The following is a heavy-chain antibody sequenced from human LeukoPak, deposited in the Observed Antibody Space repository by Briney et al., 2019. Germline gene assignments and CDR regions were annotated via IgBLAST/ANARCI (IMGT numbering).Heavy chain of an antibody. D-gene: IGHD1-7*01. Sequence: PGGSLRLFCAASGFTFSRYWMHWVGQGPGKGPVWVSRINIYGNSITYADSVKGRFTISRDNANNPLYLQMNRLRADDTAVSSCARDTGTERYYLDVCGKGTTVIVSS. CDR1: GFTFSRYW. J-gene: IGHJ6*03. CDR3: ARDTGTERYYLDV. V-gene: IGHV3-74*03. CDR2: INIYGNSI.